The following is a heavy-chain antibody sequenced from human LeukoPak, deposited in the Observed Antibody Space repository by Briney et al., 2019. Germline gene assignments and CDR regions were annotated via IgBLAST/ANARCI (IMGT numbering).Heavy chain of an antibody. Sequence: SETLSLTCAVSGGSFSGYYWSWIRQPPGKGLEWIGEINHSGSTNYNPSLKSRVTISVDTSKNQFSLKLSSVTAADTAVYYCARVTVYKLRFLEWLPLDYWGQGTLVTVSS. V-gene: IGHV4-34*01. D-gene: IGHD3-3*01. J-gene: IGHJ4*02. CDR3: ARVTVYKLRFLEWLPLDY. CDR1: GGSFSGYY. CDR2: INHSGST.